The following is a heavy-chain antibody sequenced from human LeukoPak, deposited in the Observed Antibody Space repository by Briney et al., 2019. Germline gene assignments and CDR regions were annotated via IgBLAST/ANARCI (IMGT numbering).Heavy chain of an antibody. CDR2: MNPNSGNT. J-gene: IGHJ4*02. CDR3: AKSLSSRGLIIPKTTRYFDY. CDR1: GYTFTSYD. D-gene: IGHD3-10*01. V-gene: IGHV1-8*01. Sequence: ASVKVSCKASGYTFTSYDINWVRQATGQGLEWMGWMNPNSGNTGYAQKFQGRVTMTRNTSISTAYMELSSLRAEDTAVYYCAKSLSSRGLIIPKTTRYFDYWGQGTLVTVSS.